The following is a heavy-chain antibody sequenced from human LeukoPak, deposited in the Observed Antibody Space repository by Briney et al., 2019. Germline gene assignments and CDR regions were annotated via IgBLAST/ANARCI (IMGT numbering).Heavy chain of an antibody. CDR2: ISNTGNRV. D-gene: IGHD3-10*01. J-gene: IGHJ4*02. CDR1: GFSFSDFY. V-gene: IGHV3-11*04. Sequence: GGSLRLSCAASGFSFSDFYMTWIRQAPGKGMDWVSYISNTGNRVDYADSVKGRFSISRDNAKKSVYLQMNNLRGEDTAVYYCARSVGYGVRGVILSFDNWGQGILVTVSA. CDR3: ARSVGYGVRGVILSFDN.